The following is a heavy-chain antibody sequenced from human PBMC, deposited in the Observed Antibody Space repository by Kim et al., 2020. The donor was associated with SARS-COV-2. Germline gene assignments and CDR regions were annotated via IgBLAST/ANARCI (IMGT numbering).Heavy chain of an antibody. CDR3: AREPHSNTHFDP. D-gene: IGHD2-2*02. J-gene: IGHJ5*02. CDR2: IYYSGST. CDR1: GGSISSYY. V-gene: IGHV4-59*01. Sequence: SETLSLTCTVSGGSISSYYWSWIRQPPGKGLEWIGYIYYSGSTNYNPSLKSRVTISVDTSKNQFSLKLSSVTAADTAVYYCAREPHSNTHFDPWGQGTLVTVSS.